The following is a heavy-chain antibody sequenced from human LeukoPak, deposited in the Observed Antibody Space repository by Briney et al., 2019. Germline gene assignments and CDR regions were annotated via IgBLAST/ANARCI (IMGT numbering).Heavy chain of an antibody. V-gene: IGHV3-30*14. CDR3: ARWGSTSCYDY. Sequence: GGSLRLSCAASRFTFSSYAMNWVRQAPGNGLEWVAVISYDGSNKYYADSVKGRFTISRDNSKNTLFLQMGSLRADDMAVYYCARWGSTSCYDYWGQGIVVTVSS. CDR2: ISYDGSNK. CDR1: RFTFSSYA. D-gene: IGHD2-2*01. J-gene: IGHJ4*02.